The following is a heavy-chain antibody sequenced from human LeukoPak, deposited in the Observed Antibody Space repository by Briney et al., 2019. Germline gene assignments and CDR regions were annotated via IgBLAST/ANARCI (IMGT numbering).Heavy chain of an antibody. CDR1: GFTSNNYA. J-gene: IGHJ4*02. CDR3: AKVSAVGTTTGYFDY. Sequence: GGSLRLSCAASGFTSNNYAMSWVRQAPGKGLEWVSGVSGSGSGTYYADSVKGRLTISRDNSKNTLFLQMSSLRAEDTAVYYCAKVSAVGTTTGYFDYWGQGTLVTVSS. V-gene: IGHV3-23*01. CDR2: VSGSGSGT. D-gene: IGHD1-26*01.